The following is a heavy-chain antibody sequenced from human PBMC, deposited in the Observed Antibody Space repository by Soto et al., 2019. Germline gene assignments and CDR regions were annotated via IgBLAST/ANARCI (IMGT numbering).Heavy chain of an antibody. V-gene: IGHV1-2*02. CDR1: GYTFTGYY. J-gene: IGHJ6*02. CDR3: ALQEYYYYGMDV. CDR2: INPNSGGT. Sequence: SLKVSCKASGYTFTGYYMHWVRQAPGQGLEWMGWINPNSGGTNYAQKFQGRVTMTRDTSISTAYMELSRLRSDDTAVYYCALQEYYYYGMDVWGQGTTVTVSS.